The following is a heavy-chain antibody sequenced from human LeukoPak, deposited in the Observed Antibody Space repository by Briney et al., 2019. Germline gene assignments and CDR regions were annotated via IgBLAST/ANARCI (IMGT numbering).Heavy chain of an antibody. Sequence: QPGGSLRLSCAASGFTFSSYGMHWVRQSPGKGLEWVAVISYDGSNKYYADSVKGRFTISRDNSKNTLYLQMNSLRAEDTAVYYCARTRPRRRDGYNFDYWGQGTLVTVSS. CDR3: ARTRPRRRDGYNFDY. J-gene: IGHJ4*02. CDR1: GFTFSSYG. V-gene: IGHV3-30*03. CDR2: ISYDGSNK. D-gene: IGHD5-24*01.